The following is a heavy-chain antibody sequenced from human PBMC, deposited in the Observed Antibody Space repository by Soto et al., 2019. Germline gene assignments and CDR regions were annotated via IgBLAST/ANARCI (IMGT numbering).Heavy chain of an antibody. V-gene: IGHV3-48*02. CDR2: ISSSSSTI. CDR3: AREYYYDSSGYNWFDP. Sequence: GGSLRLSCAASGFTFSSYSMNWVRQAPGKGLEWVSYISSSSSTIYYADSVKGRFTISRDNAKNSLYLQMNSLRDEDTAVYYCAREYYYDSSGYNWFDPWGQGTLVTVSS. CDR1: GFTFSSYS. J-gene: IGHJ5*02. D-gene: IGHD3-22*01.